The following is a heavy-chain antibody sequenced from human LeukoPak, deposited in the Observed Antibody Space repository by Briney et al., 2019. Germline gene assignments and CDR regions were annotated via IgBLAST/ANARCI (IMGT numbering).Heavy chain of an antibody. D-gene: IGHD3-22*01. CDR1: GGTFSSYA. CDR2: IIPILVMA. CDR3: ARVRARGYYDRSGYLLYGMDV. Sequence: SSVKVSCKASGGTFSSYAISWVRQAPGQGLEWMGGIIPILVMANDAQKSQGRVTITADKSTSTAYMELSSLRSEDTAVYYCARVRARGYYDRSGYLLYGMDVGGQGTTVTVSS. V-gene: IGHV1-69*04. J-gene: IGHJ6*02.